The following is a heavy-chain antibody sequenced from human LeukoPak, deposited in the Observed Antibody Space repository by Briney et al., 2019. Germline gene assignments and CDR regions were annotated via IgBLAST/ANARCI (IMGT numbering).Heavy chain of an antibody. V-gene: IGHV4-34*01. J-gene: IGHJ6*03. D-gene: IGHD3-22*01. CDR3: ARVEVDSSGPGRYYYYMDV. Sequence: PSETLSLTCAVYGGSFSGYYWSWIRQPPGKGLEWIGEINHSGSTNYNPSLKSRVTISVDTSKNQFSLKLSSVTAADTAVYYCARVEVDSSGPGRYYYYMDVWGKGTTVTISS. CDR1: GGSFSGYY. CDR2: INHSGST.